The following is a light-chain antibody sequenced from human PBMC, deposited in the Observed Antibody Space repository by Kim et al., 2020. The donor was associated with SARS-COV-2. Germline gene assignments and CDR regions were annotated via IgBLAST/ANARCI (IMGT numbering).Light chain of an antibody. CDR1: SSDVGSYNL. CDR3: CSYAGSSTSRV. Sequence: QSALTQPASVSGSPGQSITISCTGTSSDVGSYNLVSWYQQHPCKAPKLMIYEGSKRPSGVSNRFSGSKSGNTASLTISGLQAEDEADYYCCSYAGSSTSRVFGGGTKLTVL. V-gene: IGLV2-23*01. CDR2: EGS. J-gene: IGLJ3*02.